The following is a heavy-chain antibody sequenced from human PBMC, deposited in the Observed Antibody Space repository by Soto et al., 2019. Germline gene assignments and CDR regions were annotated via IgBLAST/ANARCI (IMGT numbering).Heavy chain of an antibody. V-gene: IGHV4-31*03. J-gene: IGHJ6*02. CDR3: XXXXXXXXXXXXXXXXRGCYYGMDV. CDR1: GGSISNGGYH. CDR2: MFYSGST. Sequence: QVQLQESGPGLVKPSQTLSLTCTVSGGSISNGGYHWSWXXXHPGKGLEWIGHMFYSGSTFYNPSLKSRVXXXXXXXXXXXXXXXXXXXXXXXXXXXXXXXXXXXXXXXXXXXRGCYYGMDVWGRGTTVTVSS.